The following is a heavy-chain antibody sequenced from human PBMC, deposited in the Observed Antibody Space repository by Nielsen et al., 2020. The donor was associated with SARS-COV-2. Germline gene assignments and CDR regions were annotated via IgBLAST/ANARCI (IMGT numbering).Heavy chain of an antibody. CDR2: ISWNSGSI. CDR3: AKLSSGWSTRDY. V-gene: IGHV3-9*01. Sequence: GGSLRLSCAASGFTFDDYAMHWVRQAPGKGLEWVSGISWNSGSIGYADSVKGRFTISRDNAKNSLYLQMNSLRAEDTALYYCAKLSSGWSTRDYWGQGTLVTVSS. J-gene: IGHJ4*02. D-gene: IGHD6-19*01. CDR1: GFTFDDYA.